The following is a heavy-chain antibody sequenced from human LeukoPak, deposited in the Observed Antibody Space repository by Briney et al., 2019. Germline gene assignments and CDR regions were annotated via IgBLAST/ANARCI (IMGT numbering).Heavy chain of an antibody. CDR1: GDSVSSNSAA. CDR2: TYYRSKWYN. Sequence: SQTLSLTCAISGDSVSSNSAAWNWIRQSPSRGLEWVGRTYYRSKWYNDYAVSVKSRITINPDTSKNQFSLQLNSVTPEDTAVYYCARDGGQAGATTRYFQHWGQGTLVSVSS. D-gene: IGHD1-26*01. J-gene: IGHJ1*01. CDR3: ARDGGQAGATTRYFQH. V-gene: IGHV6-1*01.